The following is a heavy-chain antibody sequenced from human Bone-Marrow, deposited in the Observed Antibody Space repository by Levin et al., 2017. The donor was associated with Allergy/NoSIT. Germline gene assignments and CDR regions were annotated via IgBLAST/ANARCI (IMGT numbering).Heavy chain of an antibody. V-gene: IGHV3-30*18. Sequence: GESLKISCAASGFTFSSYGMHWVRQAPGKGLEWVAVISYDGSNKYYADSVKGRFTISRDNSKNTLYLQMNSLRAEDTAVYYCAKASSLNWFDPWGQGTLVTVSS. CDR2: ISYDGSNK. CDR3: AKASSLNWFDP. J-gene: IGHJ5*02. D-gene: IGHD6-13*01. CDR1: GFTFSSYG.